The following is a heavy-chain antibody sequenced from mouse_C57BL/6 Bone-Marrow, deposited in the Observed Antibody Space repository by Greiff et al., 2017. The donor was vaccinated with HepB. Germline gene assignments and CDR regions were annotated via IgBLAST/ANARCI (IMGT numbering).Heavy chain of an antibody. D-gene: IGHD1-1*01. V-gene: IGHV1-55*01. J-gene: IGHJ2*01. CDR3: ARRGYYGSSYPLFDY. CDR2: IYPGSGST. Sequence: QVQLQQPGAELVKPGASVKMSCKASGYTFTSYWITWVKQRPGQGLEWVGDIYPGSGSTNYNEKFKSKATLTVDTSSSTAYMQLSSLTSEDSAVYYCARRGYYGSSYPLFDYWGQGTTLTVSS. CDR1: GYTFTSYW.